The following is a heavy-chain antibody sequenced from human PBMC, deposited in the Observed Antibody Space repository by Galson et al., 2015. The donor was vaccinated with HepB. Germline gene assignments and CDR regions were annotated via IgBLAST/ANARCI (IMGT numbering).Heavy chain of an antibody. Sequence: SLRLSCAASGFTFSSYSMNWVRQAPGKGLEWVSSISSSSSYIYYADSVKGRFTISRDNAKNSLYLQMNSLRAEDTAVYYCARVSVTYYDFWSGYYLDYYYYGMDVWGQGTTVTVSS. J-gene: IGHJ6*02. CDR2: ISSSSSYI. CDR3: ARVSVTYYDFWSGYYLDYYYYGMDV. V-gene: IGHV3-21*01. CDR1: GFTFSSYS. D-gene: IGHD3-3*01.